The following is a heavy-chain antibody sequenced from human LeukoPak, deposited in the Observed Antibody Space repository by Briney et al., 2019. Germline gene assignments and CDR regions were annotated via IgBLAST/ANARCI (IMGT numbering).Heavy chain of an antibody. J-gene: IGHJ4*02. V-gene: IGHV3-23*01. CDR2: ISDSGYSA. D-gene: IGHD3-10*01. CDR1: GFTFSSTA. CDR3: ASTPTSMVRGVMAIDY. Sequence: PGGSLRLSCAASGFTFSSTAMSWVRQAPGKGLEWVSSISDSGYSAYCADSVKGLFTISRDNSKNTLYLEMNSLRAEDTAAYYCASTPTSMVRGVMAIDYWGQGTLVTVSS.